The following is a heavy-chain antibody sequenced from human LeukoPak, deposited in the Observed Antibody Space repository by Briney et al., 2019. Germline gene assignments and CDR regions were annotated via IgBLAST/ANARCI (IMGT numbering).Heavy chain of an antibody. V-gene: IGHV1-2*02. J-gene: IGHJ4*02. CDR3: SGHYGPGPV. CDR1: GYSFTDHH. D-gene: IGHD3-10*01. CDR2: FHPNGRDT. Sequence: ASVKVSCKASGYSFTDHHILWVRQAPGQGLEWMGWFHPNGRDTKYAQKFQGRMTMTTDTSITTAYMELNRVTSDDTAIYYCSGHYGPGPVWGQGTLVTASS.